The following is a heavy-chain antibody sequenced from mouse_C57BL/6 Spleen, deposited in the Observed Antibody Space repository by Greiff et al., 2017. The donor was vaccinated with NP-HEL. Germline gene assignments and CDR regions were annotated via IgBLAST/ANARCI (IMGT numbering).Heavy chain of an antibody. D-gene: IGHD1-1*01. Sequence: EVQRVESGPGLVKPSQSLSLTCSVTGYSITSGYYWNWIRQFPGNKLEWMGYISYDGSNNYNPSLKNRISITRDTSKNQFFLKLNSVTTEDTATYYCARDTYGSSYGAMDYWGQGTSVTVSS. J-gene: IGHJ4*01. V-gene: IGHV3-6*01. CDR3: ARDTYGSSYGAMDY. CDR1: GYSITSGYY. CDR2: ISYDGSN.